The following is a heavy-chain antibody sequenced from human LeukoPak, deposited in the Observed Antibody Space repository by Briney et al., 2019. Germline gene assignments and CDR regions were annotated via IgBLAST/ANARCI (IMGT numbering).Heavy chain of an antibody. CDR3: ARGRLWDHFDY. V-gene: IGHV4-34*01. Sequence: PSETLSLTCAVYGGSFSGYYWSWIRQPPGKGLEWIGEINHSGSTNYNPSLKSRVTISVDTSKNQFSLKLSSVTAADTAVHYCARGRLWDHFDYWGQGTLVTVSS. CDR1: GGSFSGYY. J-gene: IGHJ4*02. CDR2: INHSGST. D-gene: IGHD6-25*01.